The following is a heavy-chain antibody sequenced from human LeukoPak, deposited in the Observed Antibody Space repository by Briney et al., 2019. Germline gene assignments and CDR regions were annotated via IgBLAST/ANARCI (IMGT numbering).Heavy chain of an antibody. D-gene: IGHD4-17*01. CDR3: ARDLTSVPTR. J-gene: IGHJ4*02. CDR1: GFTFSSDS. V-gene: IGHV3-48*02. CDR2: ISSSGDTK. Sequence: GGSLRLSCAGSGFTFSSDSMNWVRQAPGKGLEWVSYISSSGDTKHYVDSVKGRFTISRDNAKNSVYLQMNSLRNEDTAVYYCARDLTSVPTRWGQGTLVTVSS.